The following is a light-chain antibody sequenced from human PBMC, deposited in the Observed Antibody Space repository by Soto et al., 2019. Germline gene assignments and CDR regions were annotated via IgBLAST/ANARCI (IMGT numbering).Light chain of an antibody. Sequence: EIVLTQSPGTLSLSPGERATLSCRASQSLSSSYLAWYQQKPGQAPRLLIYGASSRATGIPDRFSGSGSGTEFALTISGLQSEDFTVYFCQQYNTRPQTFGQGTKVEIK. CDR1: QSLSSSY. CDR3: QQYNTRPQT. V-gene: IGKV3-20*01. J-gene: IGKJ1*01. CDR2: GAS.